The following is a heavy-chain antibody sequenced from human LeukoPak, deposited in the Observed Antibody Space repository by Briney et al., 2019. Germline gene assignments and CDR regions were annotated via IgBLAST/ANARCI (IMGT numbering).Heavy chain of an antibody. CDR2: IKQDESKT. J-gene: IGHJ5*02. CDR1: GFSFNNYW. D-gene: IGHD2-2*01. CDR3: VREASLYCSGNDCYWAFDR. V-gene: IGHV3-7*01. Sequence: PGGSLRLSCVASGFSFNNYWMSWVRQAPGKGLEWVANIKQDESKTYYIDSVKGRFTISRDNARNSLFLQINSLTAEDTAVYYCVREASLYCSGNDCYWAFDRWGQGTLVTVSS.